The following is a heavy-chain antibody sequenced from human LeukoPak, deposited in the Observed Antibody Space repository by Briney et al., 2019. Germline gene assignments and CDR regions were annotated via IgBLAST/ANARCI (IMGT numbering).Heavy chain of an antibody. J-gene: IGHJ4*02. CDR1: DDSISSSSYY. D-gene: IGHD2-15*01. CDR2: IYYSGST. V-gene: IGHV4-39*01. CDR3: ASEVGYCSGGSCYYFDY. Sequence: PSQTLSLTCTVSDDSISSSSYYWGWIRQPPGKGLEWIGSIYYSGSTYYNPSLKSRVTISVDTSKNQFSLKLSSVTAADTAVYYCASEVGYCSGGSCYYFDYWGQGTLVTVSS.